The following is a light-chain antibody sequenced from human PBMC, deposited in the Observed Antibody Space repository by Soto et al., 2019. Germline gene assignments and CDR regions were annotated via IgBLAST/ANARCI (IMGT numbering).Light chain of an antibody. J-gene: IGKJ1*01. CDR3: QQRSNWPPTWT. V-gene: IGKV3D-20*02. CDR1: QSVSSSY. CDR2: GAS. Sequence: EIVLTQAPGTLSLSPGERPTLSCRASQSVSSSYLAWSQQTPGQAPRLLIYGASTRATGIPARFSGSGSGTDFTLTISRLEPEDFAVYYCQQRSNWPPTWTFGQGTKVDIK.